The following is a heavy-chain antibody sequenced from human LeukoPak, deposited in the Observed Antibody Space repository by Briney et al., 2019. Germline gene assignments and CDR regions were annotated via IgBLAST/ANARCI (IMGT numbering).Heavy chain of an antibody. J-gene: IGHJ5*02. CDR2: IYYNGST. CDR3: ARFAPSAWLQLANWFDP. V-gene: IGHV4-59*08. D-gene: IGHD5-24*01. Sequence: SETLSLTCTVSGGSISSYYWSWIRQPPGKGLEWIGYIYYNGSTNYNPSLKSRVTISVDTSKNQFSLKLSSVTAADTAVYYCARFAPSAWLQLANWFDPWGQGTLVTVSS. CDR1: GGSISSYY.